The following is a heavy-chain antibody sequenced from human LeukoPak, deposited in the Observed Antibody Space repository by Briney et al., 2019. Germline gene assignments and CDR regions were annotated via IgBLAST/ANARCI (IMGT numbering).Heavy chain of an antibody. Sequence: GGSLRLSCAASGFTFSSYSMNWVRQAPGKGLEWVSSISSSSSYIYYADSVKGRFTISRDNAKNSLYLQMNSLRAEDTTVYYCARDGSRGWHKYYFDYWGQGTLVTVSS. J-gene: IGHJ4*02. V-gene: IGHV3-21*01. CDR1: GFTFSSYS. CDR2: ISSSSSYI. D-gene: IGHD6-19*01. CDR3: ARDGSRGWHKYYFDY.